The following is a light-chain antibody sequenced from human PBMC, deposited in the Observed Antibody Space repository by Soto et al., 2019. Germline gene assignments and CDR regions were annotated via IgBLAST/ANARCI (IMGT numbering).Light chain of an antibody. Sequence: QSALTQPASVSGSPGQSIVISCTGTSSDVGAYNYVSWYQQYPGKVPKLMIYDVNNRPSGVSNRFSGSKSGNTASLTISGLQAEDEAYYYCCSYTTTDIYVFGTGTKLTVL. CDR3: CSYTTTDIYV. CDR1: SSDVGAYNY. V-gene: IGLV2-14*03. J-gene: IGLJ1*01. CDR2: DVN.